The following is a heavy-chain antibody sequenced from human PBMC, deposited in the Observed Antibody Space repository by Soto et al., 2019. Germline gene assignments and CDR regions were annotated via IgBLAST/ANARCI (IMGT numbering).Heavy chain of an antibody. V-gene: IGHV4-59*01. CDR3: ARVLDYDLLTGFYRGAGWFDP. Sequence: SETLSLTCTVSGGSISDNYWSWIRQPPGKGLEWIGYIFYSGSTNQNPSLQARLSLSIDTSKNQFSMRLSSVTTADTAVYYCARVLDYDLLTGFYRGAGWFDPWGQGTLVTVSS. D-gene: IGHD3-9*01. CDR1: GGSISDNY. CDR2: IFYSGST. J-gene: IGHJ5*02.